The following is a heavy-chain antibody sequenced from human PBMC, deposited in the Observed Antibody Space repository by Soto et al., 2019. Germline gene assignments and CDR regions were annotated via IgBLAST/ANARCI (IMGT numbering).Heavy chain of an antibody. J-gene: IGHJ6*02. CDR1: GGTCSDYA. Sequence: QVQLVQSGAEVRKSGSSVKVSCKAAGGTCSDYALSWVRQAPGQGLEWMGGIIPMFATTNYAQKFQGRVTITADDSATTAHMELSSLKSEDTAVYYCARGRGIGFSSTWNIYWYYNMDVWGQGTTVTVSS. CDR2: IIPMFATT. CDR3: ARGRGIGFSSTWNIYWYYNMDV. D-gene: IGHD6-13*01. V-gene: IGHV1-69*01.